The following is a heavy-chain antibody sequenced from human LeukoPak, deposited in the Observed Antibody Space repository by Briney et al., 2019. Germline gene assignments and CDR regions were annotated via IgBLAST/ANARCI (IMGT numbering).Heavy chain of an antibody. D-gene: IGHD2-15*01. J-gene: IGHJ3*02. CDR3: ARAPWEVVAATGVDLEI. CDR1: GYTFTSYG. V-gene: IGHV1-18*01. Sequence: ASVKVSCKASGYTFTSYGISWVRQAPGQGLEWMGWISAYNGNTNYAQKLQGRVTMTTDTSTSTAYMELRSLRSDDTAVYYCARAPWEVVAATGVDLEIWGQGTMVTVSS. CDR2: ISAYNGNT.